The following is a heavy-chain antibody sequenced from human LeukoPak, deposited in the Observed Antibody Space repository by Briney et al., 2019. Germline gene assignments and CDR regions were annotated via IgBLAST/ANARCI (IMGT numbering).Heavy chain of an antibody. J-gene: IGHJ3*01. CDR1: GFNFRKYG. D-gene: IGHD3-10*01. CDR3: AKVVGIWIGEMFDAFDV. Sequence: GGSLRLSCAASGFNFRKYGMHWVRQAPGKGPEWVTFIRYDGGNIYYGDSVKGRFTISRDNSKNTLYLQMNSLRAEDTAVYYCAKVVGIWIGEMFDAFDVWGQGTTVTVSS. CDR2: IRYDGGNI. V-gene: IGHV3-30*02.